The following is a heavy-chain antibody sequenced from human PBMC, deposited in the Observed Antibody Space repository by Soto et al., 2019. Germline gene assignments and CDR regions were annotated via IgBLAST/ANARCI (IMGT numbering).Heavy chain of an antibody. CDR1: GFTFSSYA. CDR3: SNEAYGDYGPDY. J-gene: IGHJ4*02. D-gene: IGHD4-17*01. CDR2: ISNDGRNK. Sequence: PGGSLRLSCAASGFTFSSYAMHWARQAPGKGLEWVARISNDGRNKYYADSVKDRFTISRDNSKNTLYLQTNSLRGEHTAVYYCSNEAYGDYGPDYWGQGTLVTVSS. V-gene: IGHV3-30*18.